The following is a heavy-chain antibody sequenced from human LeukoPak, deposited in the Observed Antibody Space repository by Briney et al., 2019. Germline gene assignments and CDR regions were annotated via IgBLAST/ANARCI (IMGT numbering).Heavy chain of an antibody. CDR1: GYTFTDYY. CDR2: IIPIFGTA. J-gene: IGHJ4*02. Sequence: SVKVSCKXSGYTFTDYYMHWVRQAPGQGLEWMGRIIPIFGTANYAQKFQGRVTITTDESTSTAYMELSSLRSEDTAVYYCAAHIVVVPAAMPVYWGQGTLVTVSS. CDR3: AAHIVVVPAAMPVY. V-gene: IGHV1-69*05. D-gene: IGHD2-2*01.